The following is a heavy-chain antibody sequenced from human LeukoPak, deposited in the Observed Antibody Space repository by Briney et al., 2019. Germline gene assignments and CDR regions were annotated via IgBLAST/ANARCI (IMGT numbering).Heavy chain of an antibody. Sequence: ASVKVSCKASGYTFTSYDINWVRQATGQGLEWMGWMNPNSGNTGYAQKFQGRVIMTRNTSISTAYMELSSLRSEDTAVYYCARAPSSSWGAGGYYYGMDVWGQGTTVTVSS. CDR2: MNPNSGNT. J-gene: IGHJ6*02. V-gene: IGHV1-8*01. CDR1: GYTFTSYD. CDR3: ARAPSSSWGAGGYYYGMDV. D-gene: IGHD6-13*01.